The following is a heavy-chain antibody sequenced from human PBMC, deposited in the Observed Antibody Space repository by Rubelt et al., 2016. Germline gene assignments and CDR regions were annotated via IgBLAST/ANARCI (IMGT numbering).Heavy chain of an antibody. CDR2: ISSSSSTI. J-gene: IGHJ4*02. CDR1: GFTFSSYS. CDR3: ATQGYCSSTSCYGAY. D-gene: IGHD2-2*01. Sequence: EVQLVESGGGLVQPGGSLRLSCAASGFTFSSYSMNWVRKAPGTGLEWVSYISSSSSTIYYADSVKGRFTISRDNAKNSLYLQMNSLRDEDTAVYYCATQGYCSSTSCYGAYWGQGTLVTVSS. V-gene: IGHV3-48*02.